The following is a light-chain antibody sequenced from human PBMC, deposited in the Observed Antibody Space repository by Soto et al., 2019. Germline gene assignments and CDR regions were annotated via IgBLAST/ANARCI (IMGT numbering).Light chain of an antibody. CDR1: QDIRNY. CDR2: DAS. V-gene: IGKV1-33*01. Sequence: DIQMTQSPSSLSSSFGDSVTITCQASQDIRNYLNWYQQKPGKAPKLLIYDASNLETGVPSRFSGSGSVTHFTFTISSLQPEDIATYYCQHYDNLPFFGPGTKVDIK. CDR3: QHYDNLPF. J-gene: IGKJ3*01.